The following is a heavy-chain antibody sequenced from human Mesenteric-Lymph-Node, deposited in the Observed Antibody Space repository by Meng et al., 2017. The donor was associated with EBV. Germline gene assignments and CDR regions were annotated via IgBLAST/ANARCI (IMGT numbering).Heavy chain of an antibody. CDR2: IYTDGST. CDR1: GFIVSGHY. Sequence: EVQVLESGGGLIHPGGSLRPSCAASGFIVSGHYMSWVRQAPGKGLEWVSVIYTDGSTYYADSVKGRFTISRDNSKNTLFIQMNNLRVDDTAVYYCVRGPWNNWGQGTLVTVSS. CDR3: VRGPWNN. V-gene: IGHV3-53*01. D-gene: IGHD1/OR15-1a*01. J-gene: IGHJ4*02.